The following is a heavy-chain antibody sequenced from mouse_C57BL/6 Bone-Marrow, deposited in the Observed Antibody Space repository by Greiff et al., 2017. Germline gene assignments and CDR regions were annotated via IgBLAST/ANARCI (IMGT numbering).Heavy chain of an antibody. CDR2: ISSGSSTI. D-gene: IGHD1-1*01. V-gene: IGHV5-17*01. CDR1: GFTFSDYG. CDR3: ARTLLLDAMDY. Sequence: VQLKESGGGLVKPGGSLKLSCAASGFTFSDYGMHWVRQAPEKGLEWVAYISSGSSTIYYADTVKGRFTISRDNAKNTLFLQMTSLRSEDTAMYYCARTLLLDAMDYWGQGTSVTVYS. J-gene: IGHJ4*01.